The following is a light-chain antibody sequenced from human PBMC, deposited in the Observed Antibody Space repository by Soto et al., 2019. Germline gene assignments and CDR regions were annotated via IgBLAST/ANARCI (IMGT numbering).Light chain of an antibody. CDR1: SSNIGSNT. CDR2: SNN. V-gene: IGLV1-44*01. Sequence: QSALTQPPSASGTPGQRVTISCSGSSSNIGSNTVNWYQQLPGTAPKLLIYSNNQRPSGVPDRFPGSKSGTSASLAISGLQSEDEADYYCAAWDDSLNGYVFGPGTKVTV. J-gene: IGLJ1*01. CDR3: AAWDDSLNGYV.